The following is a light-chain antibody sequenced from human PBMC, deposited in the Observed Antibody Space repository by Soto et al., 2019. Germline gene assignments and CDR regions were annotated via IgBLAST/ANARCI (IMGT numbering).Light chain of an antibody. V-gene: IGKV1-5*03. Sequence: IQMTQSPSTPSGSVGDRVTLPCRASQTISSWLAWYQQKPGKAPKLLIYKASTLKSGVPSRFSGSGSGTEFTLTISSLQPDDFATYYCQHYNSYSEAFGQGTKVDI. CDR2: KAS. CDR3: QHYNSYSEA. CDR1: QTISSW. J-gene: IGKJ1*01.